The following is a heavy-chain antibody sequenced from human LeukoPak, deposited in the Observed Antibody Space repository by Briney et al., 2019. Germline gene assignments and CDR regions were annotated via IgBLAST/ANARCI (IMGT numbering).Heavy chain of an antibody. Sequence: ASVKVSCKASGYTFTGYYMHWVRQAPGQGLEWMGWISAYNDNAHYAQGLEGRVTMTSETSTRTAYMELRSLRSDDTAVYYCARDLSYYGSGSYYFDYWGQGTLVTVSS. CDR3: ARDLSYYGSGSYYFDY. CDR2: ISAYNDNA. J-gene: IGHJ4*02. D-gene: IGHD3-10*01. V-gene: IGHV1-18*04. CDR1: GYTFTGYY.